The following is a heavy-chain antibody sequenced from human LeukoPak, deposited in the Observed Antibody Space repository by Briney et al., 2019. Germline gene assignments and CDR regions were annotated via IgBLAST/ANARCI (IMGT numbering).Heavy chain of an antibody. CDR2: IWYDGSNK. Sequence: GRSLRLSCAASGFTFRSYGMRWVRQAPGKGLEWVAIIWYDGSNKYYSDSVKGRFTISRDNSKNTLYLQMNSLRAEDTAVYYCARVAGHDIRGLITYYFDDWGQGTLVTVSS. V-gene: IGHV3-33*01. CDR3: ARVAGHDIRGLITYYFDD. D-gene: IGHD3-10*01. J-gene: IGHJ4*02. CDR1: GFTFRSYG.